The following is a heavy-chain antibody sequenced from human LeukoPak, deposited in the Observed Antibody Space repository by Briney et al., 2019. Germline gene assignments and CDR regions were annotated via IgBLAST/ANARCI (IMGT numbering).Heavy chain of an antibody. CDR1: GFTFSNYG. V-gene: IGHV3-30*18. CDR2: ISYDGSNK. J-gene: IGHJ3*02. CDR3: AKEGSDAFDI. Sequence: GRSLRLSCAASGFTFSNYGMHWVRQAPGKGLEWVAVISYDGSNKYYADSVKGRFTISRDNSKNTLYLQMNSLRAEDTAAYYCAKEGSDAFDIWGQGTMVTVSS.